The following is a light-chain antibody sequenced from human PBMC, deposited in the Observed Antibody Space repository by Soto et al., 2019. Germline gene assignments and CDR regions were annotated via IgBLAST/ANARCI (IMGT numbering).Light chain of an antibody. J-gene: IGKJ1*01. Sequence: EIVLTRSPGTLSLSPGERATLSCRASQSVSSSYLAWYQRRPGQAPRLLIYGASSRATGIPDRFSGSGSGTDFTLTISRLEPEDFAVYYCQQYRNSPWTFGQGTKV. CDR3: QQYRNSPWT. CDR1: QSVSSSY. V-gene: IGKV3-20*01. CDR2: GAS.